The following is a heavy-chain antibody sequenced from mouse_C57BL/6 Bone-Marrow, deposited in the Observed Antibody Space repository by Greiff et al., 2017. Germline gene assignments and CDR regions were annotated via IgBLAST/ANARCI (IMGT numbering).Heavy chain of an antibody. V-gene: IGHV5-17*01. CDR2: ISSGSSTI. D-gene: IGHD1-1*01. J-gene: IGHJ2*01. CDR1: GFTFSDYG. CDR3: ARVTTVVARGYFDY. Sequence: EVQRVESGGGLVKPGGSLKLSCAASGFTFSDYGMHWVRQAPEKGLEWVAYISSGSSTIYYADTVKGRFTISRDNAKNTLFLQMTSLRSEDTAMYYCARVTTVVARGYFDYWGQGTTLTVSS.